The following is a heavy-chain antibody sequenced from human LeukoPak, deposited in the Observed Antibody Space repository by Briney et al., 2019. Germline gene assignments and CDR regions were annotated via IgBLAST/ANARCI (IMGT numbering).Heavy chain of an antibody. CDR2: IYYTGST. J-gene: IGHJ5*02. V-gene: IGHV4-39*07. CDR3: ARDPGGHCDGHSCWGSRIDP. CDR1: GASISSSSYY. D-gene: IGHD2-15*01. Sequence: PSETLSLTCTVSGASISSSSYYWGWIRQLPGKGPEWIGSIYYTGSTYYNPSLKSRLTMSIDTSKKQFSLKLTSVTAADTAVYYCARDPGGHCDGHSCWGSRIDPWGQGTLVTVSS.